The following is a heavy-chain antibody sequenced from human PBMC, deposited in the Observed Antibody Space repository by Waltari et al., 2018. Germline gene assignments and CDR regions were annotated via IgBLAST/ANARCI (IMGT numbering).Heavy chain of an antibody. CDR2: ISSSSSYI. CDR1: GFTFSSYS. D-gene: IGHD6-19*01. V-gene: IGHV3-21*01. J-gene: IGHJ6*02. Sequence: EVQLVESGGGLVKPGGSLRLSCAASGFTFSSYSMNWVRQAPGKGLEWVSSISSSSSYIYYADSVKGRFTISRDNAKNSLYLQMNSLRAEDTAVYYCARTVQQWLDAYYYYGMDVWGQGTTVTVSS. CDR3: ARTVQQWLDAYYYYGMDV.